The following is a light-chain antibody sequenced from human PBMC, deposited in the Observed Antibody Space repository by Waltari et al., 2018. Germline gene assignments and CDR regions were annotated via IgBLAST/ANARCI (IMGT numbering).Light chain of an antibody. CDR3: MQALQTPFT. J-gene: IGKJ4*01. Sequence: DIVMTQSPLSLAVTPGEPASIPRRSSQSLLHSNIYNYLAWYLQKPGQSPQLLIYLGSSRASGVPDRFTGSGSGTDFTLKISRVEAEDVGVYYCMQALQTPFTFGGGTKVEIK. V-gene: IGKV2-28*01. CDR2: LGS. CDR1: QSLLHSNIYNY.